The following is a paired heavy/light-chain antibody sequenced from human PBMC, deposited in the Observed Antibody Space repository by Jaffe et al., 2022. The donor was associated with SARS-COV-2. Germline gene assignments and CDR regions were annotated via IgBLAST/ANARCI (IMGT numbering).Light chain of an antibody. Sequence: EIVLTQSPATLSLSPGERATLSCRASQSVNSYLAWYQQKPGQAPRLLIYDASNRATGIPARFSGSGSGTDFTLTISSLEPEDFAVYYCQQRSNWPPLTFGGGTKVEIK. J-gene: IGKJ4*01. CDR2: DAS. CDR3: QQRSNWPPLT. CDR1: QSVNSY. V-gene: IGKV3-11*01.
Heavy chain of an antibody. Sequence: EVQLVESGGGLVKPGGSLRLSCAASGFTFSRYAMSWVRQAPGKGLEWVSVISGNSYSTYYADSVKGRFTISRDNSKNTLYLQMNSLRAEDTAVYYCAKEGNYDSSGHYYPFFDYWGQGTLVTVSS. CDR3: AKEGNYDSSGHYYPFFDY. D-gene: IGHD3-22*01. CDR2: ISGNSYST. J-gene: IGHJ4*02. V-gene: IGHV3-23*04. CDR1: GFTFSRYA.